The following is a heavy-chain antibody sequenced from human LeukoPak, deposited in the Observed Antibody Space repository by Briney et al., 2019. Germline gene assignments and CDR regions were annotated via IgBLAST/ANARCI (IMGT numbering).Heavy chain of an antibody. CDR2: IRYDGSNK. Sequence: AGGSLTLSCAASGFTFSSYGMHWVRQAPGKGLEWVAFIRYDGSNKYYTDSVRGRFTISRDNSKNTLYLQMNSLRAEDTAVYYCAKDLAGGSSSSVGYWGQRTLVTVSS. V-gene: IGHV3-30*02. CDR3: AKDLAGGSSSSVGY. CDR1: GFTFSSYG. D-gene: IGHD6-6*01. J-gene: IGHJ4*02.